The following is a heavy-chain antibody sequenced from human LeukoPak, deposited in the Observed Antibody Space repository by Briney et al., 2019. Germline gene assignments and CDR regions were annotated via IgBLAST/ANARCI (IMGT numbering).Heavy chain of an antibody. Sequence: GGSLRLSCAASGFTFDDYVMHWVRQAPGKGLEWVSFISGDGGATYYADSAKGRFTISRDNAKNSLYLQMNSLRAEDTAVYYCARDEKGNYYDSRRTNYYDSSGYYYYWGQGTLVTVSS. J-gene: IGHJ4*02. CDR3: ARDEKGNYYDSRRTNYYDSSGYYYY. V-gene: IGHV3-43*02. D-gene: IGHD3-22*01. CDR1: GFTFDDYV. CDR2: ISGDGGAT.